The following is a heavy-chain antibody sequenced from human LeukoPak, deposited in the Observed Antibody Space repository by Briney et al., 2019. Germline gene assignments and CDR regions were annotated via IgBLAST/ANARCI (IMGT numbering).Heavy chain of an antibody. Sequence: SETLSLTCTVSGDSITSYYWSWVRQPPGKGLEWIGYIYYTGSTNYNPSLKSRVTMSIDTSKNQFSLKLTSVTAADTAVYYCARDHGDIVATDLFDYWGQGTLVTVSS. CDR3: ARDHGDIVATDLFDY. CDR2: IYYTGST. CDR1: GDSITSYY. J-gene: IGHJ4*02. V-gene: IGHV4-59*12. D-gene: IGHD5-12*01.